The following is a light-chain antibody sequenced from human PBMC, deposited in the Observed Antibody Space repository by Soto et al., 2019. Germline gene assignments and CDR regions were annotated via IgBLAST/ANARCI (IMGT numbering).Light chain of an antibody. CDR1: QSLSNNY. CDR3: QEYGSSRT. Sequence: EIVLTQSPGTLSLSPGERATLSCSASQSLSNNYLAWYQQKPGQPPRLLIYGASSRATGIPDRFSGSGSGTDFTLAISRLAPEDFAVYYSQEYGSSRTFGLGTKVEI. V-gene: IGKV3-20*01. CDR2: GAS. J-gene: IGKJ1*01.